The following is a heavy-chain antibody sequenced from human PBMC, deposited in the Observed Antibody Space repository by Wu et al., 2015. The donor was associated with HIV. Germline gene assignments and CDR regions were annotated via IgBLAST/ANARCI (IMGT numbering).Heavy chain of an antibody. V-gene: IGHV4-34*11. D-gene: IGHD2-8*01. CDR1: GGPFSGYY. CDR3: ARVDLDGVYDPYYYYGMDV. Sequence: QVQLQQWGAGLLKTSETLSLTCAVYGGPFSGYYWTWIRQSPGRGLEWIGYISYKGNTNYNPSLKSRVTISLDMSMNQFSLKLRSATAADTAVYYCARVDLDGVYDPYYYYGMDVWGQGITVTVSS. J-gene: IGHJ6*02. CDR2: ISYKGNT.